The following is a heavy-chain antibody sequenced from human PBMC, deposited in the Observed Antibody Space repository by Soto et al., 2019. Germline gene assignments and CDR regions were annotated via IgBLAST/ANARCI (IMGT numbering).Heavy chain of an antibody. D-gene: IGHD4-17*01. V-gene: IGHV4-61*08. J-gene: IGHJ5*02. CDR1: GGSISSGGYS. CDR2: IYYTGTT. Sequence: SETLSLTCAVSGGSISSGGYSWSWIRQPPGKGLEWIGYIYYTGTTNYNPSLKSRVTISVDTSKNQFSLKLSSVTTADTAVYYCTKLPGADYGGIFDPWGQGTLVTVSS. CDR3: TKLPGADYGGIFDP.